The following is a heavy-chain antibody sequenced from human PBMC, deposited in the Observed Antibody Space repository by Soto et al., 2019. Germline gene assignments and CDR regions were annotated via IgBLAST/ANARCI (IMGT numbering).Heavy chain of an antibody. CDR3: ARDNIVSKGYGMDV. Sequence: SETLSLTCTVSGASISNAYWSWIRQAAGKRLEWIGRIHSSGTFNYNPSLKSRGSISRETSKNQISLKLSSGTAADTAVYYCARDNIVSKGYGMDVWGQGTTVTVSS. CDR1: GASISNAY. D-gene: IGHD3-16*02. V-gene: IGHV4-4*07. J-gene: IGHJ6*02. CDR2: IHSSGTF.